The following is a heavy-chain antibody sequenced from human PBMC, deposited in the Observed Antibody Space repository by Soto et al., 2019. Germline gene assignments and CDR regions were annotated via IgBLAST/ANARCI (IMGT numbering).Heavy chain of an antibody. CDR3: AAQRGGGGY. CDR2: IYSGGYT. V-gene: IGHV3-53*01. Sequence: EVQLVESGGGLIQPGGSLRLSCAVSGFTVSNNYMSWVRQAPGKGLEGVSVIYSGGYTAYGDSVKGRFTISRDNSKNTLSLQVNSLGADDPAVFSWAAQRGGGGYWGQGTLVTVSS. J-gene: IGHJ4*02. CDR1: GFTVSNNY. D-gene: IGHD6-25*01.